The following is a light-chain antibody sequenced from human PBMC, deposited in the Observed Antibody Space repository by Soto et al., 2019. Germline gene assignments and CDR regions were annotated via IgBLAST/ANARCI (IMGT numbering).Light chain of an antibody. CDR1: QSVNSN. Sequence: EIVMTQSPATLSVSPGERAILSCRASQSVNSNLAWYQQIPGQPPRLLIYDAISSAADAPARFSGSWSGTESTLIINSLHSEDFAVYYCQQYDAWPLTFGGGTKVDIK. CDR3: QQYDAWPLT. J-gene: IGKJ4*01. CDR2: DAI. V-gene: IGKV3-15*01.